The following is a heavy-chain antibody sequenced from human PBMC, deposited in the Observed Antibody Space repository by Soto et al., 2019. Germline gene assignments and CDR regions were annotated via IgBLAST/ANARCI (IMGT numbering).Heavy chain of an antibody. J-gene: IGHJ6*02. Sequence: PGGSLRLSCAASGFTFSSYGMHWVRQAPGKGLEWVAVIWYDGSNKYYADSVKGRFTISRDNSKNTLYLQMNSLRAEDTAVYYCARADIVVVVDATPIRYGMDVWGQGSTVTVSS. CDR3: ARADIVVVVDATPIRYGMDV. D-gene: IGHD2-15*01. CDR2: IWYDGSNK. V-gene: IGHV3-33*01. CDR1: GFTFSSYG.